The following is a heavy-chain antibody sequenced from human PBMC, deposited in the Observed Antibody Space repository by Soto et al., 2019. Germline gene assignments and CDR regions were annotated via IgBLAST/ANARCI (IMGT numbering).Heavy chain of an antibody. CDR3: ARRGDYDWYFDL. J-gene: IGHJ2*01. CDR1: GGSISTTNYY. D-gene: IGHD4-17*01. Sequence: QLQLQESGPGLVKPSETLSLTCTISGGSISTTNYYWGWIRQPPGKGLEWIGTIYDSGSTYYNPSLKSRVTISVDKSKNQFSRKLSSVTAADTAVYYSARRGDYDWYFDLWGRGTLVTVSS. V-gene: IGHV4-39*01. CDR2: IYDSGST.